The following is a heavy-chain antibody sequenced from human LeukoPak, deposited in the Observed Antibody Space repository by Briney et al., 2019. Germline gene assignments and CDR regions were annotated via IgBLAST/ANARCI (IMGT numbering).Heavy chain of an antibody. D-gene: IGHD5-18*01. CDR1: GGSISSSSYY. Sequence: SSETLSLTCTVSGGSISSSSYYWGWIRQPPGKGLEWIGSIYYSGSTYYNPSLKSRVTISVDTSKNQFSLKLSSVTAADTAVYYCATPAHGYSYGYYFDYWGREPWSPSPQ. CDR3: ATPAHGYSYGYYFDY. J-gene: IGHJ4*02. V-gene: IGHV4-39*07. CDR2: IYYSGST.